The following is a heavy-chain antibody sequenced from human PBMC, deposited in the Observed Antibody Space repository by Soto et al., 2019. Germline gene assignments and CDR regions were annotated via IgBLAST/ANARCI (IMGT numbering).Heavy chain of an antibody. CDR2: IIPIFGTA. CDR3: ARDLYTAMVDYYYYGMDV. Sequence: SVKVSCKASGGTFSSYAISWVRQAPGQGLEWMGGIIPIFGTANYAQKFQGRATITADESTSTAYMELSSLRSEDTAVYYCARDLYTAMVDYYYYGMDVSGQATTVTVSS. D-gene: IGHD5-18*01. CDR1: GGTFSSYA. V-gene: IGHV1-69*13. J-gene: IGHJ6*02.